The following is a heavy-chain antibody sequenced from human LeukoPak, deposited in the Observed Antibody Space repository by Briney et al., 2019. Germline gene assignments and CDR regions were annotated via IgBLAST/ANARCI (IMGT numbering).Heavy chain of an antibody. J-gene: IGHJ4*02. V-gene: IGHV3-7*01. Sequence: GESLRLSCTASGFTFSNFWMGWVRQAPGKGLEWVANIKQDETEKFYLGSVKGRFTISRDNAKNSLYLQMNSLRAEDTAVYYCASDRGYSYGAFDYWGQGTLVTVSS. D-gene: IGHD5-18*01. CDR2: IKQDETEK. CDR3: ASDRGYSYGAFDY. CDR1: GFTFSNFW.